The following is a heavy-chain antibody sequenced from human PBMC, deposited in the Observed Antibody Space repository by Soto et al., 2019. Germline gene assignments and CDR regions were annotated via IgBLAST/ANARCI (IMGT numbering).Heavy chain of an antibody. CDR2: IYYSGST. CDR3: ARGEYNWNDALSWFDP. D-gene: IGHD1-20*01. CDR1: GGSITNSIHY. Sequence: SETLSLTRTVSGGSITNSIHYCDWIRQPPGKGLEWIGYIYYSGSTNYNPSLKSRVTISVDTSKNQFSLKLSSVTAADTAVYYCARGEYNWNDALSWFDPWGKGTLVTVS. V-gene: IGHV4-61*05. J-gene: IGHJ5*02.